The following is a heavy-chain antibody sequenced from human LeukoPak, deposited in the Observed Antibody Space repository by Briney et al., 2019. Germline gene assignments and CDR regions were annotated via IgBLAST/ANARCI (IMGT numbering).Heavy chain of an antibody. CDR1: GFTFSDYN. J-gene: IGHJ4*02. CDR3: ARDLIGRYTFDY. D-gene: IGHD3-10*01. CDR2: MSPDGNKK. V-gene: IGHV3-30-3*01. Sequence: GRSLRLSCAASGFTFSDYNMHWVRQAPGKGLDWVALMSPDGNKKYYADSVKGRFTISKNTVDLQLNSLRAEDTAIYYCARDLIGRYTFDYCGQGTLVTVFS.